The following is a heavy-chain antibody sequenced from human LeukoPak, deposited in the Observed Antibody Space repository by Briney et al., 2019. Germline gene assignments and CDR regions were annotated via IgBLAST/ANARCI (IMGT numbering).Heavy chain of an antibody. Sequence: SETLSLSCAVSGGSISDYYWSWIRQPPGKGLGWIGEINHSGSTNYNPSLKSRVTISIDTSKNQFSLKLSSVTAADTAVYYCARVDYSSTSGERLFDCWGRTIVVAVSS. CDR1: GGSISDYY. CDR2: INHSGST. J-gene: IGHJ4*02. CDR3: ARVDYSSTSGERLFDC. V-gene: IGHV4-34*01. D-gene: IGHD6-6*01.